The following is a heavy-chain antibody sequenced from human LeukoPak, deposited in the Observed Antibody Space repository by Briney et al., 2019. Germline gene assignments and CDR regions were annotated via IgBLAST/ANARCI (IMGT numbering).Heavy chain of an antibody. CDR2: ISGSGNST. Sequence: PGGSLRLSCAAPGLTFSGSAMSWVRQAPGKGLEWVSLISGSGNSTYYADSVKGRFTISRDNSKNTLYLQMNSPRAEDTAVYYCAKVLVLVSANRYYFDYWGQGTLVTISS. CDR3: AKVLVLVSANRYYFDY. J-gene: IGHJ4*02. V-gene: IGHV3-23*01. D-gene: IGHD2-15*01. CDR1: GLTFSGSA.